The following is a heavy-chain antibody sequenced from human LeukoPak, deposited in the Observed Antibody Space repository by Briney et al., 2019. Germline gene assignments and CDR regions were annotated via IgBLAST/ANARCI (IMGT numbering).Heavy chain of an antibody. J-gene: IGHJ5*02. Sequence: SETLSLTCTVSGGSISSYYWSWIRQPAGKGLEWIGRIYTGGSTNYNPSLKSRVTMSVDTSKNQFSLKLSSVTAADTAVYYCARVLVEMATGENWFDPWGQGTLVTVSS. V-gene: IGHV4-4*07. CDR3: ARVLVEMATGENWFDP. CDR2: IYTGGST. D-gene: IGHD5-24*01. CDR1: GGSISSYY.